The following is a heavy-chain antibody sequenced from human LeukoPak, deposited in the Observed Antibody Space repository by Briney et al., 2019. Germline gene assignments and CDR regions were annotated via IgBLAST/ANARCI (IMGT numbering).Heavy chain of an antibody. J-gene: IGHJ3*02. CDR1: GYTFTSYG. CDR2: ISAYNGNT. V-gene: IGHV1-18*01. CDR3: ARSRKPYDFWSGYYGGDAFDI. Sequence: ASVKVSCKASGYTFTSYGISWVRQAPGQGLEWMGWISAYNGNTNYAQKLQGRVTMTTDTSTSTAYMELRSLRSDDTAVYYCARSRKPYDFWSGYYGGDAFDIWGQGTMVTVSS. D-gene: IGHD3-3*01.